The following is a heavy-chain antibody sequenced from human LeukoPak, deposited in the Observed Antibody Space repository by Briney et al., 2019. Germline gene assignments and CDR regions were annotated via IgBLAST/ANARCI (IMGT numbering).Heavy chain of an antibody. CDR1: VFPYSSHA. V-gene: IGHV3-23*01. D-gene: IGHD5-18*01. CDR3: AKEILQLWLLAYFDY. CDR2: FSGSGGST. J-gene: IGHJ4*02. Sequence: LPGGPLRLPCAASVFPYSSHAKLWLRHAPGKGLEWVSHFSGSGGSTYYADSVKGRFTISRDNSRNTLYLQMNSLRAEDTAVYYCAKEILQLWLLAYFDYWGQGTLVTVSS.